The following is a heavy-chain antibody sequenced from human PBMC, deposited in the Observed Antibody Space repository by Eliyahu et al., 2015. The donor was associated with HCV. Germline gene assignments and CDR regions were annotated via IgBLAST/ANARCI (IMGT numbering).Heavy chain of an antibody. CDR1: GFTFGPYA. CDR2: ISYGGDDK. CDR3: ARSNGIQEWLGAFDI. J-gene: IGHJ3*02. V-gene: IGHV3-30-3*01. Sequence: QVQLVESGGGVVQPGXSLXLSXXASGFTFGPYAMHWVRQAPGKGLEWVAIISYGGDDKYYTDSVKGRFTISRDNSKNTVYLQMNSLRPEDAALYYCARSNGIQEWLGAFDIWGQGTMVTVSS. D-gene: IGHD5-18*01.